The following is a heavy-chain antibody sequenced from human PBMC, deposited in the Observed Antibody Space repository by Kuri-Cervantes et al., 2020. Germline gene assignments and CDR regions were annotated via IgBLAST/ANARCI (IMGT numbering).Heavy chain of an antibody. CDR2: IYHSGST. CDR1: GYSISSGYY. J-gene: IGHJ4*02. D-gene: IGHD2-15*01. CDR3: ARGFGGRGFDY. V-gene: IGHV4-38-2*01. Sequence: SETLSLTCAVSGYSISSGYYWGWIRQPPGKGLEWIGSIYHSGSTYYNPSLKSRVTISVDKSKNQFSLKLSSVTAADTAVYYCARGFGGRGFDYWGQGTLVTVSS.